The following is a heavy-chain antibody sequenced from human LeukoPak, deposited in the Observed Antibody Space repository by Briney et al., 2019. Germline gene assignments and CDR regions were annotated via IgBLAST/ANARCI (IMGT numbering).Heavy chain of an antibody. V-gene: IGHV4-59*01. CDR2: IYYSGST. J-gene: IGHJ3*02. D-gene: IGHD2-2*01. Sequence: SETLSLTCTVSGGSISSYYWSWIRQPPGKGLEWIGYIYYSGSTNYNLSLKSRVTISVDTSKNQFSLKLSSVTAADTAVYYCARDGRYCSSTSCYDYAFDIWGQGTMVTVSS. CDR1: GGSISSYY. CDR3: ARDGRYCSSTSCYDYAFDI.